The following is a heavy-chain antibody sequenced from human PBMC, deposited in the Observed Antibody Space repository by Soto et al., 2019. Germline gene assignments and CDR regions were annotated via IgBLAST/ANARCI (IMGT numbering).Heavy chain of an antibody. CDR2: ISYDGSNK. CDR3: ARETRAFDY. CDR1: GFTFSSYA. Sequence: QVQLVESGGGVVQPGRSLRLSCAASGFTFSSYAMHWVRQAPGKGLEWVAVISYDGSNKYYADSVKGRFTISRDNSKNTLYLQMTSLRAEDTAVYYWARETRAFDYWGQGTLVTVSS. J-gene: IGHJ4*02. V-gene: IGHV3-30-3*01.